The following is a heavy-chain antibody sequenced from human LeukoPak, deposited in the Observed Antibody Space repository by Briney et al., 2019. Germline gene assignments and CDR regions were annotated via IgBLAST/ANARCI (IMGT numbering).Heavy chain of an antibody. CDR2: ISSSGSTI. Sequence: PGGSLRLSCAASGFTFSSYEMNWVRQAPGKGLEWVSYISSSGSTIYYADSVKGRFTISRDNAKNSLYLQMNSLRAEDTAVYYCARDLGIAVAGYFDYWGRGTLVTVSS. J-gene: IGHJ4*02. V-gene: IGHV3-48*03. CDR1: GFTFSSYE. D-gene: IGHD6-19*01. CDR3: ARDLGIAVAGYFDY.